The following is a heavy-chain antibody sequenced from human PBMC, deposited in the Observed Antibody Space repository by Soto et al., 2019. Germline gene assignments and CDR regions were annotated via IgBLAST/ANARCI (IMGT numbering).Heavy chain of an antibody. V-gene: IGHV1-69*12. D-gene: IGHD2-15*01. Sequence: QVQLVQSGAEVKKPGSSVKVSCKASGGTFSSYAISWVRQAPGQGLEWMGGIIPIFGTANYAQKFQGRVTITADESTSTAYIELSSLRSEDTAVYYCARVGVVVASGGYYYYGMDVWGQGTTVTVSS. J-gene: IGHJ6*02. CDR1: GGTFSSYA. CDR3: ARVGVVVASGGYYYYGMDV. CDR2: IIPIFGTA.